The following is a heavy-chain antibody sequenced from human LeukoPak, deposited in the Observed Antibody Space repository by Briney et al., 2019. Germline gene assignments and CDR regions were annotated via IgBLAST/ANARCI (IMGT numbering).Heavy chain of an antibody. CDR1: GGSISRTSQY. CDR2: MYYSGAT. CDR3: VRLGRMGNVVY. J-gene: IGHJ4*02. V-gene: IGHV4-39*01. D-gene: IGHD3/OR15-3a*01. Sequence: SETLSLTCTVSGGSISRTSQYWGWIRQPPENGLEWIGSMYYSGATYYNPSLKSRVTISLDTSKNQFSLTLTSVTAADTAVYYCVRLGRMGNVVYWGLGTLVPVSS.